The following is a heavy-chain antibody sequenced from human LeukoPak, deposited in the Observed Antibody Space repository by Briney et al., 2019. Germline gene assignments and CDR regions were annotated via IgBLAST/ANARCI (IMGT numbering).Heavy chain of an antibody. J-gene: IGHJ4*02. CDR1: GGSISSGGYS. Sequence: SQTLSLTCAVSGGSISSGGYSWSWIRQPPGKGLEWIGYMHHSGNTYYNPSLKSRVTIAVDRSKNQFSLKLSSVTAADTAVYYCARGTHYFDYWGQGTLVTVSS. CDR3: ARGTHYFDY. D-gene: IGHD3-10*01. V-gene: IGHV4-30-2*01. CDR2: MHHSGNT.